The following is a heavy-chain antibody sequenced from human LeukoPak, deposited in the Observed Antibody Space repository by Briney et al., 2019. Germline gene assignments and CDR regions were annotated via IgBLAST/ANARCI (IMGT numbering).Heavy chain of an antibody. D-gene: IGHD2-2*01. CDR3: ARDRGYCSSTSCYEANYYYYYGMDV. CDR2: INPNSGGT. J-gene: IGHJ6*02. V-gene: IGHV1-2*02. CDR1: GYAFTGYY. Sequence: ASVKVSCKASGYAFTGYYMHWVRQAPGQGLEWMGWINPNSGGTNYAQKFQGRVTMTRDTSISTAYMELSRLRSDDTAVYYCARDRGYCSSTSCYEANYYYYYGMDVWGQGTLVTVSS.